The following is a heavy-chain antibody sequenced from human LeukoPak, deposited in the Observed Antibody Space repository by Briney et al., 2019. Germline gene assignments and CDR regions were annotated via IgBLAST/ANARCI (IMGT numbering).Heavy chain of an antibody. V-gene: IGHV3-23*01. J-gene: IGHJ1*01. CDR1: GFLFNSQA. CDR3: AKDHYYDRSGFLAN. D-gene: IGHD3-22*01. Sequence: PGGSLRLSCTASGFLFNSQAMSWVRQAPGKRLEWVSHISGDGGNTYYADSLKGRFSVSRDNAKNTLFLQMNSLRVEDTAVYYCAKDHYYDRSGFLANWGQGTLVFVSS. CDR2: ISGDGGNT.